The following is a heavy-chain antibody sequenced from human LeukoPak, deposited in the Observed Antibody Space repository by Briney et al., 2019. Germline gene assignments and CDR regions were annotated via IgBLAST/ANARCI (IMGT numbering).Heavy chain of an antibody. V-gene: IGHV4-31*03. D-gene: IGHD3-10*01. CDR3: AREGLDGSGSYYSYYFDY. CDR1: GGSISRGGYY. J-gene: IGHJ4*02. Sequence: TLSLTCTVSGGSISRGGYYWSWIREHPGKGLEWIGYIYYSGSTYYNPSLKSRVTISIDTSKNQFSLKLSSVTAADTAVYYCAREGLDGSGSYYSYYFDYWGQGTLVTVSS. CDR2: IYYSGST.